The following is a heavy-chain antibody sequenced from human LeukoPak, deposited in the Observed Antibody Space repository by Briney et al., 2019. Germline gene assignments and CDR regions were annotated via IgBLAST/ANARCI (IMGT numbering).Heavy chain of an antibody. CDR3: ARSGRVTQNWFDP. CDR2: IKKDGSQK. Sequence: ETLSLTCTVSGGSISSYYWSWVRQAPGKGLEWVANIKKDGSQKNYVDSVEGRFTISRDNAKNSLYLQMNSLRAEDTAVYYCARSGRVTQNWFDPWGQGTLVTVSS. V-gene: IGHV3-7*01. CDR1: GGSISSYY. D-gene: IGHD2-21*02. J-gene: IGHJ5*02.